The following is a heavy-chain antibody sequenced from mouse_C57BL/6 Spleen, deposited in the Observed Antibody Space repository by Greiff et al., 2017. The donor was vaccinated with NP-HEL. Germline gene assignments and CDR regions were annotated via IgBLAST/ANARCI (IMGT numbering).Heavy chain of an antibody. D-gene: IGHD3-1*01. V-gene: IGHV8-12*01. Sequence: QVQLKESGPGLLQSSQTLSLTCSFSGYSLSTSGMGVTWIRQPSGKGLEWLVYIYWDDDKRYNPSLKSRRTISKDTSRNQVYLEITRVYTADTATYYGARRRSYYLDYWGQGTTLTVSS. CDR3: ARRRSYYLDY. CDR2: IYWDDDK. CDR1: GYSLSTSGMG. J-gene: IGHJ2*01.